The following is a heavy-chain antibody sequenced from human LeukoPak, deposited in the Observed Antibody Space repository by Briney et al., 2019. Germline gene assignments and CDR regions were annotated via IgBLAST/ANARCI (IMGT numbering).Heavy chain of an antibody. Sequence: SEALSLTCAVSGGSVSSSFWSWIRQSPGKGREWIGYIQNSGSTKYNPSLKSRVTMSVDTSKNQFSLGLSSVTAADTAVYYCARDRGFGDYGIDYWGQGILVTVSS. J-gene: IGHJ4*02. V-gene: IGHV4-59*02. CDR2: IQNSGST. CDR3: ARDRGFGDYGIDY. D-gene: IGHD4-17*01. CDR1: GGSVSSSF.